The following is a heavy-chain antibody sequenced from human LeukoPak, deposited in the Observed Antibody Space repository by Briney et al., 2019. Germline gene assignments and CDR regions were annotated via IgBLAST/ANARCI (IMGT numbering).Heavy chain of an antibody. Sequence: SETLSLTCAVYGGSFSGYYWSWIRQPPGKGLEWIGEINHSGSTNYNPSLKSRVTISVDTSKNQFSLKLSSVTAADTAVYYCARASRDGYKMPFYYYMDVWGKGTTVTVSS. CDR3: ARASRDGYKMPFYYYMDV. V-gene: IGHV4-34*01. CDR1: GGSFSGYY. J-gene: IGHJ6*03. CDR2: INHSGST. D-gene: IGHD5-24*01.